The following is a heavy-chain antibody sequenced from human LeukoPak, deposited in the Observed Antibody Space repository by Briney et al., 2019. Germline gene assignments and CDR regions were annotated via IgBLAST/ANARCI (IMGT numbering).Heavy chain of an antibody. Sequence: ASVKVSCKASGYTFTGYYMHWVRQAPGQGLEWMGWINPNSGGTNYAQKFQGRVTMTRDTSIGTAYMELSRLRSDDTAVYYCARDLGSLVVPAATPDYWGQGTLVTVSS. CDR3: ARDLGSLVVPAATPDY. CDR2: INPNSGGT. D-gene: IGHD2-2*01. J-gene: IGHJ4*02. V-gene: IGHV1-2*02. CDR1: GYTFTGYY.